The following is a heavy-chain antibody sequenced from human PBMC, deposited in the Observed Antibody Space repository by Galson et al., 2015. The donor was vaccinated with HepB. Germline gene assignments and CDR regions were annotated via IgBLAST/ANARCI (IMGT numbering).Heavy chain of an antibody. J-gene: IGHJ4*02. CDR2: IYPGDSDT. Sequence: QSGAEVKKPGESLKISCKGSGYSFTSYWIGWVRQMPGKGLEWMGIIYPGDSDTRYSPSFQGQVTISADKSISTAYLQWSSLKASDTAMYYCARRGYYYDSSGYLRYYFDYWGQGTLVTVSS. CDR3: ARRGYYYDSSGYLRYYFDY. D-gene: IGHD3-22*01. V-gene: IGHV5-51*01. CDR1: GYSFTSYW.